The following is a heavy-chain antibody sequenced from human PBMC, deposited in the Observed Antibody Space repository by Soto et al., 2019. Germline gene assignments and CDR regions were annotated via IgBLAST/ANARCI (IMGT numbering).Heavy chain of an antibody. J-gene: IGHJ3*01. CDR3: AKGVSTSWLRDGFDV. D-gene: IGHD2-2*01. Sequence: EVQLVESGGGLVQPGRSLRLSCAGSGINFKNYAMHWVRQAPGRGLEWVSGISSNSGSLGYADSVKGRFTISRDNAKKSLYLEMNSLGAEDTALYYCAKGVSTSWLRDGFDVWGQGTMVTVSS. CDR2: ISSNSGSL. V-gene: IGHV3-9*01. CDR1: GINFKNYA.